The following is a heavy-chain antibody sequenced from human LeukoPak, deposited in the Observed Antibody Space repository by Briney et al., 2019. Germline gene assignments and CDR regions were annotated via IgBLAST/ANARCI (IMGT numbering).Heavy chain of an antibody. D-gene: IGHD6-19*01. CDR2: ISGSGGST. V-gene: IGHV3-23*01. CDR1: GFTFSSYG. CDR3: AEDVQSSVETV. J-gene: IGHJ4*02. Sequence: GGSLRLSCAASGFTFSSYGMSWVRQAPGKGLEWVSAISGSGGSTYYADSVKGRFTISRDNSKNTLYLQMNSLRAEDAAVYYCAEDVQSSVETVWGQGTLVTVSS.